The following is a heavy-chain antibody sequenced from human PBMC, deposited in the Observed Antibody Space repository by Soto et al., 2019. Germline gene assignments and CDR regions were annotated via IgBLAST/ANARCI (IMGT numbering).Heavy chain of an antibody. CDR3: ARDVPPYKPGYYYYGMDV. Sequence: ASVKVSCKASGYTFSNYGISWVRQGPGQGLEWMGWISGYNGNTTYAQKFQGRVTMTRDTSTSTVYMELSSLRSEDTAVYYCARDVPPYKPGYYYYGMDVWGQGTTVTVSS. J-gene: IGHJ6*02. CDR2: ISGYNGNT. V-gene: IGHV1-18*01. CDR1: GYTFSNYG. D-gene: IGHD1-1*01.